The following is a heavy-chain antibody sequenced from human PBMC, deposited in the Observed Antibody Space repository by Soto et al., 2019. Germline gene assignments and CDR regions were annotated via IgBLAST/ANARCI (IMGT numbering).Heavy chain of an antibody. CDR2: ISYDGTDE. V-gene: IGHV3-30*03. CDR3: ARDSAPSYYDSSGYATHYFDY. Sequence: GGSLRLSCAASGFSFSSYGMHWVRQAPGKGLEWVAMISYDGTDEYYADSVKGRFTISRDNSKNAVYLQMNSLRAEDTAVYYCARDSAPSYYDSSGYATHYFDYWGQGALVTVSS. J-gene: IGHJ4*02. CDR1: GFSFSSYG. D-gene: IGHD3-22*01.